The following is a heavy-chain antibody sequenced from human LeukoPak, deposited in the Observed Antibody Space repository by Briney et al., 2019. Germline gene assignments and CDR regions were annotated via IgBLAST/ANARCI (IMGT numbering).Heavy chain of an antibody. CDR3: AKGDYGDYGDYYYGMDV. J-gene: IGHJ6*02. D-gene: IGHD4-17*01. Sequence: GGSLRLSCAASGFTFSSYAMSWVRQAPGKGLEWVSVISGSGSSTYYADSVKGRFTISRDNSKNTLYLQMNSLRAEDTAVYYCAKGDYGDYGDYYYGMDVWGQGTTVTVSS. CDR1: GFTFSSYA. V-gene: IGHV3-23*01. CDR2: ISGSGSST.